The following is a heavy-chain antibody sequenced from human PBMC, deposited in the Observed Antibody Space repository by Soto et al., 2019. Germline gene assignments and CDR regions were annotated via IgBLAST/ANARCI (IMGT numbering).Heavy chain of an antibody. V-gene: IGHV3-64*02. Sequence: PGXSLRLSCEASGFTFSDYAMHCVRQAPFKGLEYVSAISTSGGSTYYADSVKGRFTISRDNSKNTLYLQMGSVRTEDMAVYYCARRSCSGGSCKNPYDYWGPGTLVTVSS. J-gene: IGHJ4*02. CDR1: GFTFSDYA. CDR2: ISTSGGST. D-gene: IGHD2-15*01. CDR3: ARRSCSGGSCKNPYDY.